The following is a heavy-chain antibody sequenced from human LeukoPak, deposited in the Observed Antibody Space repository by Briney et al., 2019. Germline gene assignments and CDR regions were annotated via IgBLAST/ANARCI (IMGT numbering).Heavy chain of an antibody. CDR2: VNPKRGDT. V-gene: IGHV1-2*02. Sequence: GASVKLSCKASGYTLIDYYIHWVRQAPGQGLEWMGWVNPKRGDTETAQKIQGRATMARDTYTSTVFMQLTSLSSVDAAVYFWARGGIVGGSWNYGFDYWGQGTLGTVSS. J-gene: IGHJ4*02. D-gene: IGHD1-26*01. CDR3: ARGGIVGGSWNYGFDY. CDR1: GYTLIDYY.